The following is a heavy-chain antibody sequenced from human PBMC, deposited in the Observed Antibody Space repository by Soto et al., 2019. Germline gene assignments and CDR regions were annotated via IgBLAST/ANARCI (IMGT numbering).Heavy chain of an antibody. V-gene: IGHV4-31*03. Sequence: SETLSLTCTVSGGSISSGGYYWSWLRQHPGKGLEWIGYIYYSGSAYYNPSLKSRVTISVDTSKNQFSLKLSSVAAADTAVYYCARDRNCRGGSCYGAGVWFDPWGQGTLVTVSS. CDR2: IYYSGSA. CDR1: GGSISSGGYY. CDR3: ARDRNCRGGSCYGAGVWFDP. D-gene: IGHD2-15*01. J-gene: IGHJ5*02.